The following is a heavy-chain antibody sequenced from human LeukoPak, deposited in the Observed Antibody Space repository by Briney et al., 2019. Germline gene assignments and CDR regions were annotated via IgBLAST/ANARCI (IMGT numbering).Heavy chain of an antibody. CDR2: INPSGGST. CDR3: LTTVTRQLDY. J-gene: IGHJ4*02. V-gene: IGHV1-46*01. D-gene: IGHD4-17*01. CDR1: GYTFTGYY. Sequence: ASVKVSCKASGYTFTGYYMHWVRQAPGQGLEWMGMINPSGGSTSYAQKFQDRVTMTRDTSTSTVYMDLSSLRSEDTAVYYCLTTVTRQLDYWGQGTLVTVSS.